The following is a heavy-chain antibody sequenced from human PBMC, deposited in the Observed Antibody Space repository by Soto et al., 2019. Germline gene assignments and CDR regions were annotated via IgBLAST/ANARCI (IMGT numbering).Heavy chain of an antibody. D-gene: IGHD2-2*01. V-gene: IGHV1-18*01. Sequence: QVQLVQSGAEVKKPGASVKVSCKASGYTFTSYGISWVRQAPGQGLEWMGWISAYNGNTNYAQKLQGRVTMTTDTSTSTADMELRSLGSDDTAVYYCARGAVIVLVPSPDGMDVWGQGTTVTVSS. CDR3: ARGAVIVLVPSPDGMDV. CDR2: ISAYNGNT. CDR1: GYTFTSYG. J-gene: IGHJ6*02.